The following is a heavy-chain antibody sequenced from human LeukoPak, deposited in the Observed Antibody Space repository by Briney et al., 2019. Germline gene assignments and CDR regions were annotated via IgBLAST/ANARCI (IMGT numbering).Heavy chain of an antibody. Sequence: SETLSLTCTVSGGSISSYYWSWIRQPAGKGLGWIGRIYTSGSTNYNPSLKSRVTMSVDTSKNQFSLKLSSVTAADTAVYYCARELMVAATFDWFDPWGQGTLVTVSS. CDR2: IYTSGST. D-gene: IGHD2-15*01. V-gene: IGHV4-4*07. J-gene: IGHJ5*02. CDR3: ARELMVAATFDWFDP. CDR1: GGSISSYY.